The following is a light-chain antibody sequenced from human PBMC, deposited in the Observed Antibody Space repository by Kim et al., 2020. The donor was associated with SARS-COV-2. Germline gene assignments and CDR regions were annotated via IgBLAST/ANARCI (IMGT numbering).Light chain of an antibody. CDR1: QSISNY. V-gene: IGKV1-39*01. CDR3: QQSYKTPFS. CDR2: AAS. Sequence: SASVGDRVTITCRASQSISNYLNWYQQEPGKAPKLLIYAASSLQSGVSSRFSGSGSGTDFTLTIGSLQPEDFATYFFQQSYKTPFSFGQGTKLEI. J-gene: IGKJ2*03.